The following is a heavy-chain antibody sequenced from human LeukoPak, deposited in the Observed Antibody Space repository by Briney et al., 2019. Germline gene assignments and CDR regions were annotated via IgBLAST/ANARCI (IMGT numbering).Heavy chain of an antibody. J-gene: IGHJ4*02. D-gene: IGHD3-22*01. Sequence: PGRSLRLSCAASGFTFSSYAMHWVRQAPGKGPEWVAVISYDGSNKYYADSVKGRFTISRDNSKNTLYLQMNSLRAEDTAVYYCAKAAPAEYDSSGYYTPGPFDYWGQGTLVTVSS. CDR1: GFTFSSYA. V-gene: IGHV3-30*14. CDR3: AKAAPAEYDSSGYYTPGPFDY. CDR2: ISYDGSNK.